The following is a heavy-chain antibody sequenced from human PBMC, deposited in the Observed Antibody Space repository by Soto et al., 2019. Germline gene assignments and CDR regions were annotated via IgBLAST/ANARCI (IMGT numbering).Heavy chain of an antibody. V-gene: IGHV4-39*01. CDR3: ARRTLRYFPSNWFDP. CDR2: IYYSGST. D-gene: IGHD3-9*01. Sequence: SETLSLTCTVSGGSISSSSYYWGWIRQPPGKGLEWIGSIYYSGSTYYNPSLKSRVTISVDTSKNQFSLKLSSVTAADTAVYYCARRTLRYFPSNWFDPWGQGTLVTVSS. CDR1: GGSISSSSYY. J-gene: IGHJ5*02.